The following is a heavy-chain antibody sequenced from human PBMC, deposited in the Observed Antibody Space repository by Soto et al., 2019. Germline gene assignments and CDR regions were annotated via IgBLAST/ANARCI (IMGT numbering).Heavy chain of an antibody. D-gene: IGHD3-10*01. J-gene: IGHJ6*02. CDR3: ARRITLVRRPYQYYAMDV. CDR1: GYTFTDHY. CDR2: INPNSGGT. Sequence: ASVKVSCKASGYTFTDHYMHWVRHAPGQGLEWMGWINPNSGGTNYAQKFQGRFTISRDNAKDSLYLQMNSLRDEDTAVYYCARRITLVRRPYQYYAMDVWGQGTTVTVSS. V-gene: IGHV1-2*02.